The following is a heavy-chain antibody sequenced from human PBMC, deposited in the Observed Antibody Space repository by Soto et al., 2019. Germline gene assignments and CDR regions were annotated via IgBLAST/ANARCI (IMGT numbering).Heavy chain of an antibody. D-gene: IGHD3-10*01. CDR2: IYYSGST. CDR1: GGSISSSSHY. Sequence: SETLSLTCTVSGGSISSSSHYWGWVRQPPGEGLEWIGSIYYSGSTYYNPSLKSRITVSVGTSRNQFSLKLSSVSAADTALYYCASNLWFGQIDWGQGTLVTVSS. CDR3: ASNLWFGQID. V-gene: IGHV4-39*01. J-gene: IGHJ4*02.